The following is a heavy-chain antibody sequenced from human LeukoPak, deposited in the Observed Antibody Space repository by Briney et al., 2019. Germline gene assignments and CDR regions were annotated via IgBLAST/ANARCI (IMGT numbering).Heavy chain of an antibody. D-gene: IGHD2-2*01. J-gene: IGHJ4*02. CDR1: GFTFSHYA. Sequence: GGSLRLSCAASGFTFSHYAMSWVRQAPGKGLEWVSGISGSGGSTYYADSVRGRFTISRDNSKDTLYLQVSSLRAEDTAVYYCAKGVYSTSWWSVDYWGQGTLVTVSS. CDR3: AKGVYSTSWWSVDY. V-gene: IGHV3-23*01. CDR2: ISGSGGST.